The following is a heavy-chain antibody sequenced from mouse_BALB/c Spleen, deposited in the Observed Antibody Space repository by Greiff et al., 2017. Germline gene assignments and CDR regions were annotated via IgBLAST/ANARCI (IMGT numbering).Heavy chain of an antibody. CDR1: GFTFSSYA. CDR2: ISSGGST. J-gene: IGHJ2*01. V-gene: IGHV5-6-5*01. Sequence: EVQGVESGGGLVKPGGSLKLSCAASGFTFSSYAMSWVRQTPEKRLEWVASISSGGSTYYPDSVKGRFTISRDNARNILYLQMSSLRSEDTAMYYCARGGGPHYWGQGTTLTVSS. CDR3: ARGGGPHY.